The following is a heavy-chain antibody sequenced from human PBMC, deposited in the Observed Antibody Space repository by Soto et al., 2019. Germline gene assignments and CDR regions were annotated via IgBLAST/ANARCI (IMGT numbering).Heavy chain of an antibody. V-gene: IGHV3-7*01. Sequence: EVQLVESGGGLVQPGGSLRLSCAASGFTFSSYWMSWVSQAPGKGLEWVANRKQDGSEKYYVDSVKGRFTISRDNAKNSLYLQMNSLRAEDTAVYYCARAKYDFWSGYSQRYYFHYWGQGTLVTVSS. CDR3: ARAKYDFWSGYSQRYYFHY. D-gene: IGHD3-3*01. CDR1: GFTFSSYW. CDR2: RKQDGSEK. J-gene: IGHJ4*02.